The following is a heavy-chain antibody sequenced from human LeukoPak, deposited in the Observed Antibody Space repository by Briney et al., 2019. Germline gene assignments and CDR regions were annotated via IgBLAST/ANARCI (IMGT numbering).Heavy chain of an antibody. CDR2: INHSGST. J-gene: IGHJ5*02. D-gene: IGHD6-13*01. Sequence: SETLSLTCAVYGGSFSGYSWSWIRKPPGKGLEWIGEINHSGSTNYNPSLKSRVTISVDTSKNQFSLKLSSVTAADTAVYYCARGYSSSWFDPWGQGTLVTVSS. CDR3: ARGYSSSWFDP. CDR1: GGSFSGYS. V-gene: IGHV4-34*01.